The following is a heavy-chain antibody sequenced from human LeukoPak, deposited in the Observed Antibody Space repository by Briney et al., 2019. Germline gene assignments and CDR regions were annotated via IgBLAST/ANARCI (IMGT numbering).Heavy chain of an antibody. V-gene: IGHV4-31*03. CDR1: GGSISSGGYY. CDR2: IYYSGST. J-gene: IGHJ6*02. D-gene: IGHD2-15*01. Sequence: SETLSLTCTVSGGSISSGGYYWSWIRQHPGKGLEWIGYIYYSGSTYYNPSLKSRVTISVDTSKNQFSLKLSSVTAADTAVYYCARDGRSGGSCYPYYGMDVWGQGTTVTVSS. CDR3: ARDGRSGGSCYPYYGMDV.